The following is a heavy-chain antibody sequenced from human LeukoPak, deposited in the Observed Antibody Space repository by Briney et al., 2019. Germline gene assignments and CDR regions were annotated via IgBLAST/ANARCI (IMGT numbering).Heavy chain of an antibody. J-gene: IGHJ4*02. V-gene: IGHV4-39*01. CDR3: ASPEGSGSYSLFGY. CDR2: IYHSGSA. D-gene: IGHD1-26*01. CDR1: GGSIISNSYY. Sequence: PSETLSLTCTVSGGSIISNSYYWGWIRQPPGMGLEWIGNIYHSGSAYYNPSLKSRVTISVDTSKNQFSLKLSSVTAADTAVYYCASPEGSGSYSLFGYWGQGTLVTVSS.